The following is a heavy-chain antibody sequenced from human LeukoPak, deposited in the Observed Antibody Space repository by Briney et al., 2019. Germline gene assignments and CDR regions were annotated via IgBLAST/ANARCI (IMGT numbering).Heavy chain of an antibody. CDR3: AKGYSSSSARYFDL. CDR1: GFTFSSYA. Sequence: PGGSLRLSCAASGFTFSSYAMTWVRQAPGKGLEWVADISGTSGSTYYADSVKGRFTIPRDNSGNTLFLQMSTLRAEDTAVYYCAKGYSSSSARYFDLWGRGTLVTVSS. D-gene: IGHD6-6*01. CDR2: ISGTSGST. J-gene: IGHJ2*01. V-gene: IGHV3-23*01.